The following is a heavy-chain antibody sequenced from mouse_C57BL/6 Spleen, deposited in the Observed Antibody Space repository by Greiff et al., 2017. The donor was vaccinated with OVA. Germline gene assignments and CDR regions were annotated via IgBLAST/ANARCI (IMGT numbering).Heavy chain of an antibody. CDR3: ARDPYYYGSSYDY. J-gene: IGHJ2*01. CDR1: GFTFSDYG. V-gene: IGHV5-17*01. CDR2: ISSGSSTI. D-gene: IGHD1-1*01. Sequence: EVKVVESGGGLVKPGGSLKLSCAASGFTFSDYGMHWVRQAPEKGLEWVAYISSGSSTIYYADTVKGRFTISRDNAKNTLFLQMTSLRSEDTAMYYCARDPYYYGSSYDYWGQGTTLTVSS.